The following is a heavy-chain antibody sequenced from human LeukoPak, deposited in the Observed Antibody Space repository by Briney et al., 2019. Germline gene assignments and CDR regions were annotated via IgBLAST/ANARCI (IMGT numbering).Heavy chain of an antibody. V-gene: IGHV3-30*18. CDR2: ISYDGSNK. Sequence: GGSLRLSCAASGFTFSSYGMHWVRQAPGKGLEWVAVISYDGSNKHYADSVRGRFTISRDNSKNTLYLQMNSLRAEDTAVYYCAKASYCSSTSCDQFDYWGQGTLVTVSS. CDR1: GFTFSSYG. J-gene: IGHJ4*02. D-gene: IGHD2-2*01. CDR3: AKASYCSSTSCDQFDY.